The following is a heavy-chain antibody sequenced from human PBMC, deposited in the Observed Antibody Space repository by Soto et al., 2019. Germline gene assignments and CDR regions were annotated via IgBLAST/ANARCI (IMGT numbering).Heavy chain of an antibody. CDR3: ARDPSSVPAAIRYYGMDV. CDR2: ISSSGSTI. V-gene: IGHV3-48*03. D-gene: IGHD2-2*02. Sequence: PGGSLRLSCAASGFTFSSYEMNWVRQAPGKGLEWVSYISSSGSTIYYTDSVKGRFTISRDNAKNSLYLQMNSLRAEDTAVYYCARDPSSVPAAIRYYGMDVWGQGTTVTVSS. J-gene: IGHJ6*02. CDR1: GFTFSSYE.